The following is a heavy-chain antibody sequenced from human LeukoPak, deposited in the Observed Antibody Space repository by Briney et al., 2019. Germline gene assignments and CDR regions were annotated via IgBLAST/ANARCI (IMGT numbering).Heavy chain of an antibody. Sequence: PSETLFLTCTVSGGSISSCYWSWIRQPPGKGLEWIGYIYYSGSTNYNPSLKSRVTISVDTSKNQFSLKLSSVTAADTAVYYCARHPRAGDPGQEFDYWGQGTLVTVSS. J-gene: IGHJ4*02. D-gene: IGHD7-27*01. CDR1: GGSISSCY. V-gene: IGHV4-59*08. CDR2: IYYSGST. CDR3: ARHPRAGDPGQEFDY.